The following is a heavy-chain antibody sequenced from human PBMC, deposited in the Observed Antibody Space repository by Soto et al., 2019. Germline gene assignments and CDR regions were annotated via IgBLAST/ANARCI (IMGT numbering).Heavy chain of an antibody. Sequence: QVQLVESGGGVVQPGRSLRLSCAASGFTFSSYGMHWVRQAPGKGLEWVAVISYDGSNKYYADSVKGRFTISRDNSKNTQYLQSKSLRAEDRDVYYCAKDGGGGQHIAAAGTYVWCYFDYWGQGTLVTVSS. CDR1: GFTFSSYG. CDR2: ISYDGSNK. D-gene: IGHD6-13*01. V-gene: IGHV3-30*18. CDR3: AKDGGGGQHIAAAGTYVWCYFDY. J-gene: IGHJ4*02.